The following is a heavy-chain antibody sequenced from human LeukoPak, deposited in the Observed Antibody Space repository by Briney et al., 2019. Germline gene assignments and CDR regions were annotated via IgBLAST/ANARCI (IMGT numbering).Heavy chain of an antibody. D-gene: IGHD2-2*01. CDR3: ARLVVPAYYYMDV. CDR1: GFTFSSYW. CDR2: IKQDGSEK. Sequence: GGSLRLSCAASGFTFSSYWMSWVRQAPGKGLEWVANIKQDGSEKYYVDSVKGRFTISRDNAKNSLYLQMNSLRAEDTAVYYCARLVVPAYYYMDVWGKGTTVTVSS. V-gene: IGHV3-7*01. J-gene: IGHJ6*03.